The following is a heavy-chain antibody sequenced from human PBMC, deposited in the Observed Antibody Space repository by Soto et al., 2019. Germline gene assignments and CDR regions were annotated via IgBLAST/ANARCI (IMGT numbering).Heavy chain of an antibody. CDR1: GGSISSYY. J-gene: IGHJ3*02. CDR2: IYTSGST. Sequence: SETLSLTCTVSGGSISSYYWSWIRQPAGKGLEWIGRIYTSGSTNYNPSLKSRVTMSVDTSKNQFSRKLSSVTAADTAVYYCARDLSSGWTYDAFDIWGQGTMVTVSS. D-gene: IGHD6-19*01. V-gene: IGHV4-4*07. CDR3: ARDLSSGWTYDAFDI.